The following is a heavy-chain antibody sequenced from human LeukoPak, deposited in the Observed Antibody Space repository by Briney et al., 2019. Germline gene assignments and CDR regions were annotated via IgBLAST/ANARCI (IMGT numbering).Heavy chain of an antibody. CDR3: ASLTTVTPYYFDY. CDR2: VDPEDGET. Sequence: ASVKVSCKVSGYTFTDYYMRWVQQAPGKGLEWMGLVDPEDGETIYAEKFQGRVTITADTSTDTAYMELSSLRSEDTAVYYCASLTTVTPYYFDYWGQGTLVTVSS. J-gene: IGHJ4*02. V-gene: IGHV1-69-2*01. CDR1: GYTFTDYY. D-gene: IGHD4-17*01.